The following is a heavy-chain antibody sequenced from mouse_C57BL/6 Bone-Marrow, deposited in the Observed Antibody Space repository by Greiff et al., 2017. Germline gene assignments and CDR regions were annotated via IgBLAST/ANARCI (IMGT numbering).Heavy chain of an antibody. D-gene: IGHD2-2*01. Sequence: VMLVESGPGLVQPSQSLSITCTVSGFSLTSYGVHWVRQSPGKGLEWLGVIWSGGSTDYNAAFISRLSISKDNSKSQVFFKMNSLQADDTAIYYCARRGSAMVTRNAMDYWGQGASVTVAS. CDR2: IWSGGST. J-gene: IGHJ4*01. CDR1: GFSLTSYG. CDR3: ARRGSAMVTRNAMDY. V-gene: IGHV2-2*01.